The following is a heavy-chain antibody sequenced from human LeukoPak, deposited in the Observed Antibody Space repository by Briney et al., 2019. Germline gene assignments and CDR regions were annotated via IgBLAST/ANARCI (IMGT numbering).Heavy chain of an antibody. J-gene: IGHJ4*02. V-gene: IGHV3-9*01. CDR1: GFRFSGYW. CDR2: ISWNSGSI. CDR3: AKDDSYGGNSNFDY. D-gene: IGHD4-23*01. Sequence: GGSLRLSCEGSGFRFSGYWMHWVRQAPGKGLEWVSGISWNSGSIDYADSVKGRFTISRDNAKNSLYLQMNSLRAEDTALYYCAKDDSYGGNSNFDYWGQGTLVTVSS.